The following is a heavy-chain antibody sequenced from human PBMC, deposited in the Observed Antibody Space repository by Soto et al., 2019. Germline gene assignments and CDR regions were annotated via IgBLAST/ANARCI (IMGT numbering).Heavy chain of an antibody. CDR2: ISGSGGST. D-gene: IGHD6-19*01. CDR1: GFTFSSYA. CDR3: ASEGWHRSGWSANWFDP. Sequence: GGSLRLSCAASGFTFSSYAMSWVRQAPGKGLEWVSAISGSGGSTYYADSVKGRFTISRDNSKNTLYLQMNSLRAEDTAVYYCASEGWHRSGWSANWFDPWGQGTLVTVYS. V-gene: IGHV3-23*01. J-gene: IGHJ5*02.